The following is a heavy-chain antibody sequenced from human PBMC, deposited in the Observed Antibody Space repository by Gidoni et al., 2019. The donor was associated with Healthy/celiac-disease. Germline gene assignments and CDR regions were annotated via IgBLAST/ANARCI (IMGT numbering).Heavy chain of an antibody. CDR1: GFTFSSYG. CDR3: AKDLASSGWYGFVDY. J-gene: IGHJ4*02. Sequence: QVQLVESGGGVVQPGRSLRLPCAASGFTFSSYGMHWVRQAPGKGLEWVAVISYDGSNKYYADSVKGRFTISRDNSKNTLYLQMNSLRAEDTAVYYCAKDLASSGWYGFVDYWGQGTLVTVSS. V-gene: IGHV3-30*18. D-gene: IGHD6-19*01. CDR2: ISYDGSNK.